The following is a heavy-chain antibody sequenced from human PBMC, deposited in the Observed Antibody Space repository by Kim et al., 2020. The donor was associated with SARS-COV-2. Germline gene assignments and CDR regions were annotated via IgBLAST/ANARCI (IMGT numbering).Heavy chain of an antibody. J-gene: IGHJ2*01. CDR2: INHIGST. V-gene: IGHV4-34*01. CDR3: ARSALVTMVRGVIQGNRGYFDL. Sequence: SQTLSLTCAVYGGSFSGYYWSWIRQPPGKGLEWIGEINHIGSTNYNPSLKSRVTISVDTSKNQFSLKLSSVTAADTAVYYCARSALVTMVRGVIQGNRGYFDLWGRGTLVTVSS. CDR1: GGSFSGYY. D-gene: IGHD3-10*01.